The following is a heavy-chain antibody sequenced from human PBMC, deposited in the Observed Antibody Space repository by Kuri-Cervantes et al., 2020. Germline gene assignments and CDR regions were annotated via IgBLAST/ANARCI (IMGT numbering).Heavy chain of an antibody. V-gene: IGHV3-21*01. J-gene: IGHJ6*03. Sequence: GESLKISCAASGFTFSSYSMNWVRQAPGKGLEWVSSISSSSSYIYYADSVKGRFTISRDNAKNSLYLQMNSLRAEDTAVYYCARGRVVPAAMAGYMDVWGKGTTVTVSS. CDR1: GFTFSSYS. CDR3: ARGRVVPAAMAGYMDV. CDR2: ISSSSSYI. D-gene: IGHD2-2*01.